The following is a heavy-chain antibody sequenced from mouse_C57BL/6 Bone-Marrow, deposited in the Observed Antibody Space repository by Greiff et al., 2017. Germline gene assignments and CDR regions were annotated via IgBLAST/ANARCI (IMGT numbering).Heavy chain of an antibody. CDR3: SRGGNLYVPFRD. J-gene: IGHJ2*01. Sequence: VQLQQSGAELVKPGASVKMSCKASGYTFTSYWITWVKQRPGQGLEWIGDIYPGSGSTNYNEKFKSKATLTVDTSSSTAYMQLSSLTSEDSAVYYCSRGGNLYVPFRDWGQGTTLTVSS. CDR1: GYTFTSYW. CDR2: IYPGSGST. D-gene: IGHD2-3*01. V-gene: IGHV1-55*01.